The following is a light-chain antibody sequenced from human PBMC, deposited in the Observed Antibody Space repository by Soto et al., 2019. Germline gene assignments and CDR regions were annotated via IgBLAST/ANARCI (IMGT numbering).Light chain of an antibody. CDR3: QRET. J-gene: IGKJ1*01. Sequence: EIVLTQSPATLSLSPGDRATLSCRASQSVRNSLAWYQQKPGQAPRLVIYDVSERAAGIAARFSGSGSGTDFTLTISSLEPEDFAVYFCQRETFGQGTKV. V-gene: IGKV3-11*01. CDR2: DVS. CDR1: QSVRNS.